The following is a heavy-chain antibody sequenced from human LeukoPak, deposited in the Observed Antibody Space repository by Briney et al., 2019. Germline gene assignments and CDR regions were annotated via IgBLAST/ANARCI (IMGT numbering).Heavy chain of an antibody. CDR2: INRSGST. V-gene: IGHV4-34*01. D-gene: IGHD2-15*01. J-gene: IGHJ4*02. CDR3: ARGLGYCSGGSCYMFRYFDY. Sequence: SETLSLTCAVYGGSFSGYYWSWIRQPPGKGLEWIGEINRSGSTNYNPSLKSRVTISVDTSKNQFSLKLSSVTAADTAVYYCARGLGYCSGGSCYMFRYFDYWGQGTLVTVSS. CDR1: GGSFSGYY.